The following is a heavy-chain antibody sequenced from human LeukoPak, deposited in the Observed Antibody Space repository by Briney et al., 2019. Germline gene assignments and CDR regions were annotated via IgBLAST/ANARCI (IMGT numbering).Heavy chain of an antibody. Sequence: ASVKVSCKASGYTFTSYDINWVRQAPGQGLDWMGWMNATSGKTGQAQKFQGRITMTRDTSISTAYMELSSLRPEDTAVYYCAKYKGGDYFDAGKRYYFDQWGQGTPVTVSS. CDR3: AKYKGGDYFDAGKRYYFDQ. CDR2: MNATSGKT. J-gene: IGHJ4*02. V-gene: IGHV1-8*01. CDR1: GYTFTSYD. D-gene: IGHD3-9*01.